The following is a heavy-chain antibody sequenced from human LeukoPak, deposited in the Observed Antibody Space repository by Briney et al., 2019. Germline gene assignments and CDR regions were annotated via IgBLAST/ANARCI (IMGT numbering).Heavy chain of an antibody. J-gene: IGHJ6*02. CDR2: MWYDGTNK. D-gene: IGHD3-10*01. CDR3: AKPLMVRGVITPTGMDV. V-gene: IGHV3-33*06. CDR1: GFTFSNYG. Sequence: GGSLRLSCAASGFTFSNYGMHWVRQAPGKGLEWVAVMWYDGTNKYYADSVKGRFTISRDNSKNTLYLQMNSLRAEDTAVYYCAKPLMVRGVITPTGMDVWGQGTTVTVSS.